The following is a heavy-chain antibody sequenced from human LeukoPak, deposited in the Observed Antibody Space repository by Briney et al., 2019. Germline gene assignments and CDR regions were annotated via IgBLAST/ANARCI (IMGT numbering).Heavy chain of an antibody. V-gene: IGHV3-30*02. Sequence: GGSLRLSCAASGFAFSSYGMHWVRQAPGKGLEWVACSHYDSTTEDYADSVKGRFTISRDNSKNSLYLQMNSLRAEDTAVYYCAELGITMIGGVWGKGTTVTISS. CDR1: GFAFSSYG. CDR3: AELGITMIGGV. D-gene: IGHD3-10*02. J-gene: IGHJ6*04. CDR2: SHYDSTTE.